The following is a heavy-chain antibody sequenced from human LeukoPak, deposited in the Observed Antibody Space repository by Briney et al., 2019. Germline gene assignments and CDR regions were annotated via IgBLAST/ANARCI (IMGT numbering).Heavy chain of an antibody. CDR1: GFTSSSYG. Sequence: PGGSPRLSCAASGFTSSSYGMHWVRQAPGKGLEWMAVIWYDGSNKYYADSVKGRFTISRDNSKNTLYLQMNSLRAEDTAVYYCASTSGWYEPIDYWGQGTLVTVSS. CDR2: IWYDGSNK. D-gene: IGHD6-19*01. V-gene: IGHV3-33*01. J-gene: IGHJ4*02. CDR3: ASTSGWYEPIDY.